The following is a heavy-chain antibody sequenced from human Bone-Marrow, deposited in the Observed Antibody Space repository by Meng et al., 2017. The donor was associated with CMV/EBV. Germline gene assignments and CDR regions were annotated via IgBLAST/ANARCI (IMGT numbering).Heavy chain of an antibody. V-gene: IGHV1-2*02. D-gene: IGHD6-13*01. Sequence: ASVKVSCKASGFTFMSAYYMHWVRQAPGQGLEWMGWINANTGGTNYAQKFQGRVTMTRDTSLSTAYMELSSLRFDDAAVYYCARSMAASIPSDFWGQGPVVTVSS. CDR1: GFTFMSAYY. CDR3: ARSMAASIPSDF. J-gene: IGHJ4*02. CDR2: INANTGGT.